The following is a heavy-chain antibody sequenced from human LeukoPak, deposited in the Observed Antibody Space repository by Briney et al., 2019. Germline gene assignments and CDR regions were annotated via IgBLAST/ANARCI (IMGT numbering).Heavy chain of an antibody. J-gene: IGHJ4*02. CDR1: GGSISPYF. D-gene: IGHD3-3*01. V-gene: IGHV4-4*07. Sequence: SETLSLTCTVSGGSISPYFWSWIRQPAGKGLEWIGRIYSSGTTNYNPSLNSRVTMSVDTSKNQFSLKLRSVTAADTAVYYCARGSGYTDYWGQGTLVTVSS. CDR2: IYSSGTT. CDR3: ARGSGYTDY.